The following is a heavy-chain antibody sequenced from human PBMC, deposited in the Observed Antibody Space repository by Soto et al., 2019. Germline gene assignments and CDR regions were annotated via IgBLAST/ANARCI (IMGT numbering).Heavy chain of an antibody. D-gene: IGHD5-12*01. J-gene: IGHJ4*02. CDR3: AKETGHRGPYDY. CDR2: ISGSGDNT. V-gene: IGHV3-23*01. Sequence: EVHLLESGGGLVQPGGSLRLSCAASAFTFNYYGMNWVRKAPGKGLEWVSAISGSGDNTYYADSVKGRFTISRDNSKNMLFLQMNSLRAEVTAVYYCAKETGHRGPYDYWGQGTLVTVSS. CDR1: AFTFNYYG.